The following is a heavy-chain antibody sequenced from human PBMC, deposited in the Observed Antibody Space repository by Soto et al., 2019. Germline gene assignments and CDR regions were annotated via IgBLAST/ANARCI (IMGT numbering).Heavy chain of an antibody. Sequence: EVQLVESRGGLIQPGGSLRLSCAASGFTVSSNYMSWVRQAPGKGLEWVSVIYSGGSTYYADSVKGRFTISRDNSKNTLYLQMNSLRAEDTAVYYCAREWWELLPHGMDVWGQGTTVTVSS. J-gene: IGHJ6*02. V-gene: IGHV3-53*01. CDR2: IYSGGST. CDR1: GFTVSSNY. CDR3: AREWWELLPHGMDV. D-gene: IGHD1-26*01.